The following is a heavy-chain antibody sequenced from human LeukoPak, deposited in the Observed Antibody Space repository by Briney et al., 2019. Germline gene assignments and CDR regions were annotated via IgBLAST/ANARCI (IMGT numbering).Heavy chain of an antibody. CDR1: GGSISNYF. J-gene: IGHJ4*02. CDR3: TRGFLQIDY. CDR2: IYTNGST. V-gene: IGHV4-4*09. Sequence: PSETLSLTCTVSGGSISNYFWTWIRQPPGKGLEWIGYIYTNGSTNYNPSLESRVTMSVDTSKNQVSLRLNSVTAADTAVYYCTRGFLQIDYWGQGTLVTVSS.